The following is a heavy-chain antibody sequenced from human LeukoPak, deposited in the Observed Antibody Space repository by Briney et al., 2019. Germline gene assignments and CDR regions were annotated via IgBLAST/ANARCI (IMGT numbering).Heavy chain of an antibody. V-gene: IGHV4-34*01. J-gene: IGHJ3*02. D-gene: IGHD4-11*01. CDR2: INHSGST. CDR1: GFTFSSYS. Sequence: GSLRLSCAASGFTFSSYSMNWVRQAPGKGLEWIGEINHSGSTNYNPSLKSRVTISVDTSKNQFSLKLSSVTAADTAVYYCARERHDYSSRGSFDIWGQGTMVTVSS. CDR3: ARERHDYSSRGSFDI.